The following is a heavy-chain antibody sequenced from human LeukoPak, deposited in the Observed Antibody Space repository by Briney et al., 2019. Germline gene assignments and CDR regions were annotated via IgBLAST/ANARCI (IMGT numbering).Heavy chain of an antibody. CDR3: ARRMGYCSSTSCSPYYYGLDV. V-gene: IGHV4-39*01. D-gene: IGHD2-2*01. J-gene: IGHJ6*02. Sequence: SETLSLTCTVSGGSVSSSTYYWGWIRQPPGKGLERIGSIYYSGSTYYIPSLKSRVTISVDTSKNQFSLKLTSATAADTAVYYCARRMGYCSSTSCSPYYYGLDVWGQGTTVAVSS. CDR1: GGSVSSSTYY. CDR2: IYYSGST.